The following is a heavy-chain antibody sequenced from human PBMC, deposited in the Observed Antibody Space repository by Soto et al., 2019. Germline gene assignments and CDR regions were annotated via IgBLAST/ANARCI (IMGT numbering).Heavy chain of an antibody. CDR1: SGSISSSNW. Sequence: SETLSLTCAVSSGSISSSNWWSWVRQPPGKGLEWIGEINHSGSTNYNPSLKSRVTISVDTSKNQFSLKLSSVTAADTAVYYCARGLTTMNRGNWFDPWGQGTLVTVSS. D-gene: IGHD3-22*01. CDR3: ARGLTTMNRGNWFDP. J-gene: IGHJ5*02. V-gene: IGHV4-4*02. CDR2: INHSGST.